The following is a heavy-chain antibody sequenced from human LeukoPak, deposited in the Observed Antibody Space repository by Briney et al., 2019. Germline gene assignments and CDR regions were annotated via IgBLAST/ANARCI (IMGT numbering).Heavy chain of an antibody. Sequence: GGSLRLSCAASEFSVGSNYMTWVRQAPGKGLEWVSLIYSGGSTYYADSVKGRFTISRDNSKNTLYLQMNSLRAEDTAVYYCARDRHNWNYRDYYYYYMDVWGKGTTVTVSS. V-gene: IGHV3-66*01. CDR2: IYSGGST. J-gene: IGHJ6*03. D-gene: IGHD1-7*01. CDR1: EFSVGSNY. CDR3: ARDRHNWNYRDYYYYYMDV.